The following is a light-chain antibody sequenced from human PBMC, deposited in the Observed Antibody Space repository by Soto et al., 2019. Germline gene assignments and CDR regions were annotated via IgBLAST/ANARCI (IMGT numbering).Light chain of an antibody. V-gene: IGKV3-15*01. CDR1: QTVSNN. CDR3: QQYNEWPLA. Sequence: ERVMTQFPATLSVSPGAKATLSCRASQTVSNNLAWYQQKPGQAPRLLIYFASTRATGVPARFSGSGSGTEFTLTISTRQSEESAVYYCQQYNEWPLAFGGGTKLE. J-gene: IGKJ4*01. CDR2: FAS.